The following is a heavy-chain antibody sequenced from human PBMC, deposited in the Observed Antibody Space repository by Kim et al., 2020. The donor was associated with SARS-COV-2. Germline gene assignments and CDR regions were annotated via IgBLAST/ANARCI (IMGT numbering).Heavy chain of an antibody. V-gene: IGHV3-9*01. CDR3: AKDTLTSPWYSSGWYYFDY. CDR1: GFTFDDYA. Sequence: GGSLRLSCAASGFTFDDYAMHWVRQAPGKGLEWVSGISWNSGSIGYADSVKGRFTISRDNAKNSLYLQMNSLRAEDTALYYCAKDTLTSPWYSSGWYYFDYWGQGTLVTVSS. J-gene: IGHJ4*02. CDR2: ISWNSGSI. D-gene: IGHD6-19*01.